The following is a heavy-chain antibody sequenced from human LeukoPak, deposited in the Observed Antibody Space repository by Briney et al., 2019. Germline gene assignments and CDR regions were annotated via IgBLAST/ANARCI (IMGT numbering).Heavy chain of an antibody. CDR2: ISYDGSNK. J-gene: IGHJ4*02. D-gene: IGHD6-13*01. Sequence: GGSLRLSCAASGLTFSSYAMHWVRQAPGKGLEWVAVISYDGSNKYYADSVKGRFTISRDNSKNTLYLQMNSLRAEDTAVYYCARGYSSSWDFDYWGQGTLVTVSS. CDR1: GLTFSSYA. CDR3: ARGYSSSWDFDY. V-gene: IGHV3-30*04.